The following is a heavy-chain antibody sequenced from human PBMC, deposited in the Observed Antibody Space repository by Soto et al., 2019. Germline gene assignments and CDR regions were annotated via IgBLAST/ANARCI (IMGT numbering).Heavy chain of an antibody. D-gene: IGHD1-26*01. J-gene: IGHJ4*02. CDR3: ARATVGASDFGFDS. Sequence: GGSLRLSCAASGFTVSDYYMTWVRQAPGKGLEWVSLLYSGGSTIYADSVKGRLTISRDSSKNTLYLQMNSLRVEDTAVYYCARATVGASDFGFDSWGQGTLVTVSS. CDR1: GFTVSDYY. CDR2: LYSGGST. V-gene: IGHV3-53*01.